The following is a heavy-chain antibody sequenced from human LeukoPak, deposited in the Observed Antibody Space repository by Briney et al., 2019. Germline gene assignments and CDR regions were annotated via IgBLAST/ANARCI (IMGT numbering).Heavy chain of an antibody. V-gene: IGHV3-64*01. D-gene: IGHD3-22*01. CDR3: ARGGQSKYDSSGYLNYFDY. CDR2: ISSNGGNT. J-gene: IGHJ4*02. CDR1: GFTFSSYV. Sequence: AGGSLRLSCAASGFTFSSYVMYWVRQAPGKGLEYVSSISSNGGNTYYANSVKGRFTISRDNSKNTLYLQMGSLRAEDMAVYYCARGGQSKYDSSGYLNYFDYWGQGTLVTVSS.